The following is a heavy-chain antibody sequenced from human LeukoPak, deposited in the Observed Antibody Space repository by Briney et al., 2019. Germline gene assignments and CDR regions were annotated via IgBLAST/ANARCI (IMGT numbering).Heavy chain of an antibody. Sequence: PSETLSLTCTVSGGSISSNSYYWGWIRQPPGKGLQWIGSIYYSGSTYYNPSLKSRVTISVDTSKNQFSLKLSSVAAADTAVYYCARGYCSGGSCYSYYYYNYMDVWGKGTTVTVSS. CDR2: IYYSGST. CDR1: GGSISSNSYY. D-gene: IGHD2-15*01. CDR3: ARGYCSGGSCYSYYYYNYMDV. V-gene: IGHV4-39*01. J-gene: IGHJ6*03.